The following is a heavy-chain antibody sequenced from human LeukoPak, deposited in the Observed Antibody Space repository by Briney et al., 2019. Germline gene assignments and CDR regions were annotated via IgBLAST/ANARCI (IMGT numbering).Heavy chain of an antibody. J-gene: IGHJ3*02. V-gene: IGHV3-21*03. D-gene: IGHD5-12*01. Sequence: GGSLRLSCAASGFTFSRSDMNWVRQAPGKGLEWVSSISSSSSYIYYTDSLKGRFTISRDNAKNSLYLQMNSLRAEDTAVYYCARQYIGAYDIWGQGTMVTVSS. CDR1: GFTFSRSD. CDR3: ARQYIGAYDI. CDR2: ISSSSSYI.